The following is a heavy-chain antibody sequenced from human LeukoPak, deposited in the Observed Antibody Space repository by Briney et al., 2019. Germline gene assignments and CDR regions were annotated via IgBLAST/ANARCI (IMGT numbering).Heavy chain of an antibody. CDR1: GFTLSSHN. J-gene: IGHJ3*01. CDR3: ARPGITAFDV. D-gene: IGHD3-10*01. Sequence: GGSLRLSCVASGFTLSSHNINWVRQAPGKGLEWVSHISSSGSITYYGDSVKGRITISRDNAKNSVSLYMNSLRAEDSAVYYCARPGITAFDVWGQGTMVTVSS. CDR2: ISSSGSIT. V-gene: IGHV3-48*01.